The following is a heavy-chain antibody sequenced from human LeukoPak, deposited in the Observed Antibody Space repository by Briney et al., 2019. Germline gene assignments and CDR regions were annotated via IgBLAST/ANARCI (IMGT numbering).Heavy chain of an antibody. CDR3: ARDSVVVVPAAPTENWFDP. J-gene: IGHJ5*02. V-gene: IGHV4-39*07. Sequence: SETLSLTCTVSGGSISSSSYYWGWIRQPPGKGLEWIGSIYYSGSTYYNPSLKSRVTISVDTSKNQFSLKLSSVPAADTAVYYCARDSVVVVPAAPTENWFDPWGQGTLVTVSS. D-gene: IGHD2-2*01. CDR2: IYYSGST. CDR1: GGSISSSSYY.